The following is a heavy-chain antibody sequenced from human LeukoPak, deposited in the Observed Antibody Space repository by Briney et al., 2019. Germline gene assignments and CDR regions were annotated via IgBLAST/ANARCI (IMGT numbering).Heavy chain of an antibody. D-gene: IGHD3-16*01. V-gene: IGHV1-46*01. Sequence: ASVKVSCKASGYTFTNYYMHWVRQAPGQGLEWLGIINPSGGSTNYAQKFQGRVTMTRDTSTSTVYMELSSLTSEDTAVYYCARAVTGALYYFDYWGQGTLVTVSS. CDR2: INPSGGST. CDR1: GYTFTNYY. CDR3: ARAVTGALYYFDY. J-gene: IGHJ4*02.